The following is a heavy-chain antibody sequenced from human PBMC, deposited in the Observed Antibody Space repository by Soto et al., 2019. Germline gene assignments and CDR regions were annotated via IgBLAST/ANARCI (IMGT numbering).Heavy chain of an antibody. CDR2: VSGSGGST. J-gene: IGHJ4*02. Sequence: EVQLLESGGGLVQPGGSLRLSCAASGFTFSSYAMSWVRQAPGKGLEWVSAVSGSGGSTYYADSVKGRFTITRDNSKNTLYLQMNGLRAEHTVVYYWAKDRGADYDILTGQFDYWGQGTLVTVSS. CDR1: GFTFSSYA. D-gene: IGHD3-9*01. V-gene: IGHV3-23*01. CDR3: AKDRGADYDILTGQFDY.